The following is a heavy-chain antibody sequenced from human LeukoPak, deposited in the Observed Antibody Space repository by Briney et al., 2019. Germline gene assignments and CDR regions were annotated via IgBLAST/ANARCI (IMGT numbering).Heavy chain of an antibody. Sequence: ASVKVSCKASGYTFTSYDINWVRQATGQGLEWMGWMNPNSGNTGYAQKFQGRVTMTRNTSISTAYMELSSLRSEDTAVYYCARFPPPYYDFWSGYYTLYYYYGMDVWGQGTTVTASS. D-gene: IGHD3-3*01. CDR2: MNPNSGNT. J-gene: IGHJ6*02. CDR1: GYTFTSYD. V-gene: IGHV1-8*01. CDR3: ARFPPPYYDFWSGYYTLYYYYGMDV.